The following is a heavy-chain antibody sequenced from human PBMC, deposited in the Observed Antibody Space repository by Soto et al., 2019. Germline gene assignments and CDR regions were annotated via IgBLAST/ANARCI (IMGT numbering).Heavy chain of an antibody. D-gene: IGHD6-13*01. CDR2: ISSNSAYI. CDR3: TRDASRDSSARGWFDP. Sequence: EVQLVESGGGLVKPGGSLRLSCAASGFTFRSFTMNWVRQAPGKGLEWVSTISSNSAYIYYTDALRGRFTISRDNAKNSLHRQRNSLRAEDPAVYYCTRDASRDSSARGWFDPWGPGTLVTVSS. CDR1: GFTFRSFT. V-gene: IGHV3-21*02. J-gene: IGHJ5*02.